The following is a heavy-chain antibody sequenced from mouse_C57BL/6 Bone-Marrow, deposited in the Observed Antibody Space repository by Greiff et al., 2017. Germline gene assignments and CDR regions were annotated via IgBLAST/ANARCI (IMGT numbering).Heavy chain of an antibody. CDR1: GYTFTSYW. D-gene: IGHD1-1*01. V-gene: IGHV1-64*01. CDR2: IHPNSGST. Sequence: VQLQQPGAELVKPGASVKLSCKASGYTFTSYWMHWVKQRPGQGLEWIGMIHPNSGSTNYNEKFKSKATLTVDQSSSTAYMQLSSLTSEDSAVYYCARGYYGRRDRWYFDVRGTGTTVTVSS. CDR3: ARGYYGRRDRWYFDV. J-gene: IGHJ1*03.